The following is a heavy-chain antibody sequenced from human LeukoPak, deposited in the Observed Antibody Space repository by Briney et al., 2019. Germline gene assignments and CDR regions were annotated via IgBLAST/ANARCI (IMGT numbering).Heavy chain of an antibody. V-gene: IGHV3-30*18. CDR1: GFTFSSYG. J-gene: IGHJ4*02. CDR3: AKDGYYGSGTYPDY. D-gene: IGHD3-10*01. CDR2: ISCDGTNK. Sequence: XXSLRLSCAASGFTFSSYGMNWVRQAPGKRLEWVAVISCDGTNKFYVDSLRGRFTISRDNSKNTLYLQMNSLRAEDTAVYYCAKDGYYGSGTYPDYWGQGTLVTVSS.